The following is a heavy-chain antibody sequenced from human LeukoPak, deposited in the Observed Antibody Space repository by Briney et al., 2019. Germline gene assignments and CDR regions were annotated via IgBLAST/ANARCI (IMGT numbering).Heavy chain of an antibody. V-gene: IGHV1-46*01. CDR2: INPSGGST. CDR3: ARDQYSSGWSKGLLLFDY. CDR1: AYTFTIYY. Sequence: ASVTVSFTASAYTFTIYYMHWVRHAPGQGLEWMGIINPSGGSTGYARKFQGRVTMTRDTSTSKVYMGLSSLRSEDTAVYYCARDQYSSGWSKGLLLFDYWGQGTLVTVSS. J-gene: IGHJ4*02. D-gene: IGHD6-19*01.